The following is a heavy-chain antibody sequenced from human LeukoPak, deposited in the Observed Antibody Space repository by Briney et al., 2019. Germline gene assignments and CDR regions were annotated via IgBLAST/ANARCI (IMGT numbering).Heavy chain of an antibody. J-gene: IGHJ4*02. V-gene: IGHV3-30*04. CDR2: ISYDGSNK. D-gene: IGHD3-9*01. CDR1: GFTFSSYA. CDR3: AKEGVRYFDWLSVEYYFDY. Sequence: GGSLRLSCAASGFTFSSYAMHWVRQAPGKGLEWVAVISYDGSNKYYADSVKGRFTISRDNSKNTLYLQMNSLRAEDTAVYYCAKEGVRYFDWLSVEYYFDYWGQGTLVTVSS.